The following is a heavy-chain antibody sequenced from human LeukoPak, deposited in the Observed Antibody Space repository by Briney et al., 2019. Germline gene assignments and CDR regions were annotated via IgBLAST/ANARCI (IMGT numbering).Heavy chain of an antibody. Sequence: GGSLRLSCAASGFSLSGYWMTWVRQAPGKGLEWVANIKEDGSDKNYVDSVKGRFTISRDNAKNSLYLQMNSLRAEDTAVYYCARDRGVAGLFDYWGQGILVTVSS. V-gene: IGHV3-7*01. D-gene: IGHD6-19*01. CDR3: ARDRGVAGLFDY. CDR2: IKEDGSDK. CDR1: GFSLSGYW. J-gene: IGHJ4*02.